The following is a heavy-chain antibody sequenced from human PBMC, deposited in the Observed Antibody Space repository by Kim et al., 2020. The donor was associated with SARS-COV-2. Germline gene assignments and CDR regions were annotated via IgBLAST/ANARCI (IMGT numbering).Heavy chain of an antibody. Sequence: SETLSLTCTVSGGSINNGGYFWTWIRQHPGRGLEWIGYISYAGSTLYNPSLKSRVAISVDTSKNQFSLKLSAVTSADTAVYYCARDRGNIGSYDYYVWTSGAKGPRSPSP. J-gene: IGHJ6*02. V-gene: IGHV4-31*03. D-gene: IGHD3-10*01. CDR3: ARDRGNIGSYDYYVWTS. CDR2: ISYAGST. CDR1: GGSINNGGYF.